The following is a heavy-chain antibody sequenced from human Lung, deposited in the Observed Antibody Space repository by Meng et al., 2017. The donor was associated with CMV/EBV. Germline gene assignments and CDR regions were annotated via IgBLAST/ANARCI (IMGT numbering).Heavy chain of an antibody. D-gene: IGHD3-9*01. CDR3: AGGSWVYVDNDETTGLDY. CDR1: GGPFSGHY. J-gene: IGHJ4*02. Sequence: SXTXSLXCAPYGGPFSGHYWSWIRQPPGKGLEWIGEINHSGSTNYNPSLKSRVTISVDVSKNQFSLKVTSVTAADTAVYYCAGGSWVYVDNDETTGLDYGXPGPLVTVSS. CDR2: INHSGST. V-gene: IGHV4-34*01.